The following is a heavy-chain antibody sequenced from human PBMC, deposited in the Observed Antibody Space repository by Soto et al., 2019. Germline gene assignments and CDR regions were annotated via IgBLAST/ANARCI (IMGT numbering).Heavy chain of an antibody. Sequence: GGSLRLSCAASGFTFISYWMSWVRQAPGKGLEWVANIKQDGSEKYYVDSVKGRFTISRDNAKNSLYLQMNSLRAEDTAVYYCAREVLWFGEYYFDYWGQGTLVTVSS. CDR3: AREVLWFGEYYFDY. J-gene: IGHJ4*02. CDR1: GFTFISYW. V-gene: IGHV3-7*05. D-gene: IGHD3-10*01. CDR2: IKQDGSEK.